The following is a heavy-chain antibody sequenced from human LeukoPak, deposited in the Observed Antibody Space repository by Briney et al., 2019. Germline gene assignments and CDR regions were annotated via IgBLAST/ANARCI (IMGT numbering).Heavy chain of an antibody. CDR1: GGSITNGGYS. J-gene: IGHJ3*02. D-gene: IGHD3-22*01. V-gene: IGHV4-30-2*01. CDR2: KDNIGSA. Sequence: SEGLSLTCAVSGGSITNGGYSWSWIRQPPGKGLEWIGFKDNIGSAYYNPSLQGRGTISIDRSKNQFSLRLTSVNAADTAVYYCGRGQSETAFYDTSGHALFDIWGQGTVVTV. CDR3: GRGQSETAFYDTSGHALFDI.